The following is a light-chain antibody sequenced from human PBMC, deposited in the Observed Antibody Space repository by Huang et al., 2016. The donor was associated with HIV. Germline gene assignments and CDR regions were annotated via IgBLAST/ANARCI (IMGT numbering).Light chain of an antibody. J-gene: IGKJ2*01. CDR3: QQYNKWPPEYT. CDR1: QSVNTN. CDR2: AAS. V-gene: IGKV3-15*01. Sequence: VMMSQSPATLAASPGERFTLSCGASQSVNTNLAWYQQKPGQHSRLLIYAASTRATGVPARFAGSGSGTEFTLTIDSLQSDDFAVYYCQQYNKWPPEYTFGQGTRLEIK.